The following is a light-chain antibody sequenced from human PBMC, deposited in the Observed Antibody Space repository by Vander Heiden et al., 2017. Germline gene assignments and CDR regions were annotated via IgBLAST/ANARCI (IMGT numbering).Light chain of an antibody. V-gene: IGKV3-20*01. Sequence: EVAFTQSPATLPLSPGDKVTLSCSASQNVRGGYLAWYQHKPGQARRLLSHGASSRATGITDRFRGCRSGTEFTLTISRLEPEDFAVYYCQQYSRSPPMYTFGQGTKLELK. CDR3: QQYSRSPPMYT. CDR2: GAS. J-gene: IGKJ2*01. CDR1: QNVRGGY.